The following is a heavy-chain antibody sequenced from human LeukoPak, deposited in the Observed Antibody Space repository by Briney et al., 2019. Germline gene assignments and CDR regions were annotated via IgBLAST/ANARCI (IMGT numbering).Heavy chain of an antibody. V-gene: IGHV3-33*01. D-gene: IGHD1-26*01. Sequence: PGGSLRLSCAASGFTFSSYGMHWVRQAPGKGLEWVAVIWYDGSNKYYADSVKGRFTISRDNSKSTLYLQMNSLRAEDTAVYYCARINSGSYAFDIWGQGTMVTVSS. CDR2: IWYDGSNK. CDR3: ARINSGSYAFDI. J-gene: IGHJ3*02. CDR1: GFTFSSYG.